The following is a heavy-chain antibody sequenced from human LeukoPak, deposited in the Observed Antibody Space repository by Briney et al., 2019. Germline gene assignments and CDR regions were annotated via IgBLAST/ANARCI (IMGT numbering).Heavy chain of an antibody. D-gene: IGHD3-10*01. J-gene: IGHJ4*02. Sequence: ASVKVSCKASGYTFTGYYMHWVRQAPGQGLEWMGWINPNSGGTNYAQKFQGRVTMTRDTSISTAYMDLSTLRSDDTAVYYCAGSGLWFGEQAHYWGQGTLVTVSS. V-gene: IGHV1-2*02. CDR1: GYTFTGYY. CDR2: INPNSGGT. CDR3: AGSGLWFGEQAHY.